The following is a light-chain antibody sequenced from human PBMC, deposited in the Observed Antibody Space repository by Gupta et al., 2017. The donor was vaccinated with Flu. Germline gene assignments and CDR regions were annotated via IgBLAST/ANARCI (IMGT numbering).Light chain of an antibody. CDR1: NIRTKS. J-gene: IGLJ2*01. CDR3: QVWDSGSDHVV. V-gene: IGLV3-21*02. CDR2: DNS. Sequence: SYVLTQPPSVSVAPVQTATTTCEGNNIRTKSVHWYQQNTGQAPLLVVYDNSDPPSGLPERFSGSNSGNAATMTISRVEAGDEADYHCQVWDSGSDHVVFGGGTQLTVL.